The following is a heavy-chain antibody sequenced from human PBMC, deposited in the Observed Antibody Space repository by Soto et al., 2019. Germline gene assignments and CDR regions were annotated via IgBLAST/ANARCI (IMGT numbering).Heavy chain of an antibody. CDR2: ISTSGSGT. D-gene: IGHD3-10*01. Sequence: VGSLRLSCVVSGFTFSSHSMSWVRQAPGKGLEWVSSISTSGSGTYHADSVKGRFAISRDNSKNTLFLQMNSLRAEDTAEYYCERGSSELGYCGQGTLVTVSS. J-gene: IGHJ4*02. CDR1: GFTFSSHS. V-gene: IGHV3-23*01. CDR3: ERGSSELGY.